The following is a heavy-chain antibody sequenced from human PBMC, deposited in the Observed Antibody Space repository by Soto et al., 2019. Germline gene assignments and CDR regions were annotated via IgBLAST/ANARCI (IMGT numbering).Heavy chain of an antibody. J-gene: IGHJ4*02. CDR1: GYTFSGYY. Sequence: QVQLVQSGAVVKKPGASVKVSCKASGYTFSGYYMHWVRQAPGQGLEWMGWINTLSGDTSFPQKFQGRLAMTRDTSIDTAFMEVSRLTSDDTAIYYCARSLLNVILPLGYWGQGTLVSVSS. CDR2: INTLSGDT. D-gene: IGHD3-3*02. V-gene: IGHV1-2*02. CDR3: ARSLLNVILPLGY.